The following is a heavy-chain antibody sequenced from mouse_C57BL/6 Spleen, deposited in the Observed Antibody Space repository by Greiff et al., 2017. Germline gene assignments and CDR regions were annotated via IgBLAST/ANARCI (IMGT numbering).Heavy chain of an antibody. CDR1: GFTFTDYY. V-gene: IGHV7-3*01. CDR3: ARGGNTGAMDY. J-gene: IGHJ4*01. Sequence: EVHLVESGGGLVQPGGSLSLSCAASGFTFTDYYMSWVRQPPGKALEWLGFIRNKANGYTTEYSASVKGRFTISRDNSQSILYLQMNALRAEDSAPYYCARGGNTGAMDYWGQGTSVTVSS. D-gene: IGHD2-1*01. CDR2: IRNKANGYTT.